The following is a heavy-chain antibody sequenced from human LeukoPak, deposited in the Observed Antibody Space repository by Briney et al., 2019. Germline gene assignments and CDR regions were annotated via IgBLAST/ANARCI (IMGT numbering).Heavy chain of an antibody. J-gene: IGHJ6*02. CDR2: ISSSGSTI. D-gene: IGHD6-19*01. CDR3: ARTDRRTRYSSGTFYYYYGMDV. CDR1: GFTFSDYY. V-gene: IGHV3-11*01. Sequence: GGSLRLSCAASGFTFSDYYMSWIRQAPGKGLEWVSYISSSGSTIYYADSVKGRFTISRDNAKNSLYLQMNSLRAEDTAVYYCARTDRRTRYSSGTFYYYYGMDVWGQGTTVTVSS.